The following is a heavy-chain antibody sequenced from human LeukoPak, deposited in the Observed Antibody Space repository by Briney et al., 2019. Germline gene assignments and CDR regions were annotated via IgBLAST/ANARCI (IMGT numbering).Heavy chain of an antibody. CDR2: ISWNGGSI. Sequence: GGSLRLSCAASGFTFDDYAMHWVRQAPGKGLEWVSGISWNGGSIGYADSVKGRFTISRDNAKNSLYLQMNSLRAEDTALYYCAKDIGYDSSGYLAFDIWGQGTMVTVSS. D-gene: IGHD3-22*01. V-gene: IGHV3-9*01. CDR3: AKDIGYDSSGYLAFDI. J-gene: IGHJ3*02. CDR1: GFTFDDYA.